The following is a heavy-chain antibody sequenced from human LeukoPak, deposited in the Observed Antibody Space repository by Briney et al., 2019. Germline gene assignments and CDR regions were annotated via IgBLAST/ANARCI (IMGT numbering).Heavy chain of an antibody. CDR2: INHSGST. D-gene: IGHD6-19*01. CDR1: GGSFSGYY. J-gene: IGHJ5*02. Sequence: SETLSLTCAVYGGSFSGYYWSWIRQPPGKGLEWIGEINHSGSTNYNPSLKSRVTISVDTSKNQFSLELSSVTAADTAVYYCARFEGARYSSGWHRNNWFDPWGQGTLVTVSS. V-gene: IGHV4-34*01. CDR3: ARFEGARYSSGWHRNNWFDP.